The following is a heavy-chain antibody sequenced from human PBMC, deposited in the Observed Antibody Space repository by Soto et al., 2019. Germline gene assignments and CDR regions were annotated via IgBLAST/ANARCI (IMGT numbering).Heavy chain of an antibody. CDR1: GYTFTSYD. CDR2: MNPNSGNT. CDR3: PRGIN. V-gene: IGHV1-8*01. J-gene: IGHJ3*01. Sequence: QVQLVQAGAEVKRPGASVRVSCKASGYTFTSYDINWVRQATGQGLEWLGWMNPNSGNTGYAQKFQGRITLTRSTSTSTAYMELTSLRSEDTAVYYCPRGINWCQGTMVTVSS.